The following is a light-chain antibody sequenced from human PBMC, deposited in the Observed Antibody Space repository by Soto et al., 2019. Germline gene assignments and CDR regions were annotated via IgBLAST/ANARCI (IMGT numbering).Light chain of an antibody. CDR1: QSVSSN. CDR3: QQYKNWPT. CDR2: SAS. J-gene: IGKJ1*01. Sequence: EIVITQSPATLSVSPGERATLSCRASQSVSSNLACYQQKPGQAPRLLIYSASTRATGIPDRFSGSGSGTEFPLTISSLQSEDFAVYYCQQYKNWPTFGQGTKVDIK. V-gene: IGKV3-15*01.